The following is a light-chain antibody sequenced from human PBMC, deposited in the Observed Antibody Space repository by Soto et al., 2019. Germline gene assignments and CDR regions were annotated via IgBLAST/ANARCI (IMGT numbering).Light chain of an antibody. CDR2: DVS. CDR1: SSDVGGSNY. V-gene: IGLV2-14*01. J-gene: IGLJ2*01. CDR3: SSDTSSSTVV. Sequence: QSVLTQPASVSGSPGQSITISCTGTSSDVGGSNYVSWYQQHSGKAPKLMIYDVSNRPSGVSNRFSGSKSGNTASLTISGLQAEDEADYSCSSDTSSSTVVFGGGTKLTVL.